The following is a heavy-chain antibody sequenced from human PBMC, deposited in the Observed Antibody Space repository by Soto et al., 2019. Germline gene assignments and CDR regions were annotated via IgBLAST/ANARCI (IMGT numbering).Heavy chain of an antibody. CDR1: GFTFTRYS. Sequence: GGSLRLSCAASGFTFTRYSMNWVRQAPGKGPEWVSSISSTTNYIYYGDSMKGRFTISRDNAKNSLYLEMNSLRAEDTAVYYCSIESEDLTSTFDYSGPATLVTVS. V-gene: IGHV3-21*06. CDR2: ISSTTNYI. J-gene: IGHJ4*02. CDR3: SIESEDLTSTFDY.